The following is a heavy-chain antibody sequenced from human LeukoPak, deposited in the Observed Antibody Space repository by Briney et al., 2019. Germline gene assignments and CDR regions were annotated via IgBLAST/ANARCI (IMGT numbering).Heavy chain of an antibody. CDR2: INHSGST. D-gene: IGHD3-16*01. J-gene: IGHJ3*02. V-gene: IGHV4-34*01. CDR1: GGSSSGYY. CDR3: ARFGAFDI. Sequence: TSETLSLTCAVYGGSSSGYYWSWIRQPPGKGLEWIGEINHSGSTNYNPSLKSRVTISVDTSKNQFSLKLSSVTAADTAVYYCARFGAFDIWGQGTMVTVSS.